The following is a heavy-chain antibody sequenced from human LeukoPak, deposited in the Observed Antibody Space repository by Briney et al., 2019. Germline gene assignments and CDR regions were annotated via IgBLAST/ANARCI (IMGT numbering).Heavy chain of an antibody. D-gene: IGHD4-11*01. CDR3: ATYSTRNAREFQS. Sequence: GGSLRLSCETSGFIFSNCWMTWVRQAPGKGLEWVANVKTDASEKYYADSVKGRFTISRDNAKMSLYLQMNSLRVEDTAVYYCATYSTRNAREFQSWGQGTLVTVSS. CDR1: GFIFSNCW. V-gene: IGHV3-7*01. CDR2: VKTDASEK. J-gene: IGHJ1*01.